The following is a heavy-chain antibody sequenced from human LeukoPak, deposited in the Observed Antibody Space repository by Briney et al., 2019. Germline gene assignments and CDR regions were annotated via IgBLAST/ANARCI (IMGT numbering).Heavy chain of an antibody. CDR2: IYYSGST. D-gene: IGHD6-13*01. Sequence: SETLSLTCTVSGGSISSYYWSWIRQPPGKGLEWIGYIYYSGSTNYNPSLKSRVTISVDTSKNQFSLKLSSVTAADTAVYYCAREKGGSSSWYRGGFDYWGQGTLVTVSS. CDR1: GGSISSYY. CDR3: AREKGGSSSWYRGGFDY. J-gene: IGHJ4*02. V-gene: IGHV4-59*01.